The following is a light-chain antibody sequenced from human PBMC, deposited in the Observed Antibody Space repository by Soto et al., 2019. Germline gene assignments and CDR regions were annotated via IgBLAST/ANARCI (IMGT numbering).Light chain of an antibody. Sequence: VMTQSPATLSVFPGGXAXXXXXASRSISAALDWYXXKQGKXXQXXIYAASKMQSGVPTRFSGSGSGTDLTITISSLQPEDFATYFCQQNYNRPWTFGQGTKVDIK. CDR1: RSISAA. CDR3: QQNYNRPWT. J-gene: IGKJ1*01. V-gene: IGKV3-15*01. CDR2: AAS.